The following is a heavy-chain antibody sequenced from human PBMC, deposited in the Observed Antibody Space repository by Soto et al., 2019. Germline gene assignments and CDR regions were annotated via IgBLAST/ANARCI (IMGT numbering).Heavy chain of an antibody. V-gene: IGHV6-1*01. CDR3: ARDPGYFYGLDV. CDR2: TYYRSKWLN. J-gene: IGHJ6*02. CDR1: GDSVSSNSAA. Sequence: SQTLSLTCAISGDSVSSNSAACNWIRQSPSRGLEWLGGTYYRSKWLNEYAVSVKSRLTVSPDTFKNHFSLQLTSVTPEDTAVYYCARDPGYFYGLDVWGQGTTVTVSS.